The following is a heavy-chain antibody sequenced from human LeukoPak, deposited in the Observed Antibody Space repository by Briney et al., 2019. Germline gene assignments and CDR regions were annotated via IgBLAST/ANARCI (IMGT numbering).Heavy chain of an antibody. J-gene: IGHJ4*02. CDR1: GFTFLSYG. D-gene: IGHD6-6*01. CDR3: ARDALPSSSSPLDY. CDR2: IRYDGSNK. Sequence: GGSLRLSCAASGFTFLSYGMHWVRQAPGKGLEWVAFIRYDGSNKYYADSVKGRFTISRDNSKNSLYLQMNSLRAEDTALYYCARDALPSSSSPLDYWGQRTLVTVSS. V-gene: IGHV3-30*02.